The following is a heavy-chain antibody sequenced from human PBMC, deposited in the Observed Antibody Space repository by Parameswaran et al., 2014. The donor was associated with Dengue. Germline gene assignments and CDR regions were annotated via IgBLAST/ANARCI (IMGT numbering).Heavy chain of an antibody. V-gene: IGHV4-31*02. CDR2: IYYSGST. CDR3: ARESPAPGYDFWSGYYYYGMDV. Sequence: WIRQPPGKGLEWIGYIYYSGSTYYNPSLKSRVTISVDTSKNQFSLKLSSVTAADTAVYYCARESPAPGYDFWSGYYYYGMDVWGQGTTVTVSS. J-gene: IGHJ6*02. D-gene: IGHD3-3*01.